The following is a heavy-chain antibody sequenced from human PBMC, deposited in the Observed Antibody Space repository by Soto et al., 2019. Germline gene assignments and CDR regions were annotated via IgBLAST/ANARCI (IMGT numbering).Heavy chain of an antibody. CDR1: GGSISSSRYY. CDR3: ARHFTVYPPSLSFVSVIWFDP. D-gene: IGHD2-21*01. V-gene: IGHV4-39*01. Sequence: SETLSLTCTVSGGSISSSRYYWGWIRQPPGKGLEWIGSIYYSGSTYYNPSLKSRVTISVDTSKNQFSLKLSSVTAADTAVYYCARHFTVYPPSLSFVSVIWFDPWGQGTLVTVSS. CDR2: IYYSGST. J-gene: IGHJ5*02.